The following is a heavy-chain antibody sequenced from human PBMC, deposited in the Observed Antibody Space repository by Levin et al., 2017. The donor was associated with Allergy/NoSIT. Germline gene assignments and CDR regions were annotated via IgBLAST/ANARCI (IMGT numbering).Heavy chain of an antibody. D-gene: IGHD3-10*01. CDR2: MSHDGSKK. J-gene: IGHJ4*02. V-gene: IGHV3-30-3*01. Sequence: GESLKISCAASGFTFTNYAIHWVRQAPGKGLEWVAVMSHDGSKKYYADSVTGRFTISRDNSKNTLYLQMDSLRTEDTAVYYCARGLQLWSDHGGYWGQGTLVTVSS. CDR1: GFTFTNYA. CDR3: ARGLQLWSDHGGY.